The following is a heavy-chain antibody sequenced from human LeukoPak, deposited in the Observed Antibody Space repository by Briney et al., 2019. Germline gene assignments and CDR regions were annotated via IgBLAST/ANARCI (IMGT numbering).Heavy chain of an antibody. Sequence: GGSLRLSCAASGFTFSSYSMNWVRQAPGKGLEWVSYISSSSSTIYYADSVKGRFTISRDNAKNSLYLQMNSLRAEDTAVYYCARDGSRRGGFGSDAFDIWGQGTMVTVSS. CDR1: GFTFSSYS. CDR3: ARDGSRRGGFGSDAFDI. CDR2: ISSSSSTI. D-gene: IGHD3-16*01. V-gene: IGHV3-48*01. J-gene: IGHJ3*02.